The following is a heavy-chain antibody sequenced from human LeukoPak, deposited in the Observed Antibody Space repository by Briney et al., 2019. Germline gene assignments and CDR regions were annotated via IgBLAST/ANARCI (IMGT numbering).Heavy chain of an antibody. Sequence: SETLSLICTVSGGSISSYYWSWIRQPPGKGLEWIGYIYYSGSTNYNPSLKSRVTISVDTSKNQFSLKLSSVTAADTAVYYCATGYCSGGSCLFDYWGQGTLVTVSS. CDR3: ATGYCSGGSCLFDY. CDR2: IYYSGST. J-gene: IGHJ4*02. D-gene: IGHD2-15*01. V-gene: IGHV4-59*01. CDR1: GGSISSYY.